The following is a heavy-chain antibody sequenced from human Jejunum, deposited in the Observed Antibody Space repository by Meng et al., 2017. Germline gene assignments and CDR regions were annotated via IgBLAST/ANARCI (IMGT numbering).Heavy chain of an antibody. CDR1: GVSMTRSKG. CDR3: ASRPVGIRTYYFDC. J-gene: IGHJ4*02. V-gene: IGHV4-4*02. Sequence: QVEVQEPGPGRGKPSGTLSLTCAVAGVSMTRSKGWSGVRQTPGKGLDWIGEVFHSGTPNYNPSIMSRLTMSVDKSKNQFSLNLTSVTAAETAVYYCASRPVGIRTYYFDCWGQGTLVTVSS. D-gene: IGHD2-21*01. CDR2: VFHSGTP.